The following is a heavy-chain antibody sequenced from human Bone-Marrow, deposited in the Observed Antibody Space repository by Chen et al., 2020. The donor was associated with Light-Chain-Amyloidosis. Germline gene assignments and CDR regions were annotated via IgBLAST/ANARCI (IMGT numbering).Heavy chain of an antibody. J-gene: IGHJ5*01. CDR3: ARWEYNSGWYWLDS. CDR2: IEQDGSEK. CDR1: GFTFSTHW. Sequence: EAQLAESGGGLVQPGGSLRLSCADSGFTFSTHWMSWVRQAPGKGLEWVANIEQDGSEKYFVDSVRGRFIISRDNTKTSLYLQMTSLRAEDTAVYYCARWEYNSGWYWLDSWGQGTLVTVSS. V-gene: IGHV3-7*01. D-gene: IGHD6-19*01.